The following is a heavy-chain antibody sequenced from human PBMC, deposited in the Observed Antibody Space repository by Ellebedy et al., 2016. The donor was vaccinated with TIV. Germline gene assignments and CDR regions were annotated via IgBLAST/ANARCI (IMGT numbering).Heavy chain of an antibody. V-gene: IGHV3-74*03. Sequence: GESLKISCAPSGFSFGSYWMLWVRQPPGKGLEWVSRIKPDGSDITYADSVRGRFTISRDNAKNTLYLQMDSLRVEDTAIYYCATDLHPFTRGWGYWGQGTLVTVSS. CDR2: IKPDGSDI. D-gene: IGHD3-10*01. CDR1: GFSFGSYW. CDR3: ATDLHPFTRGWGY. J-gene: IGHJ4*02.